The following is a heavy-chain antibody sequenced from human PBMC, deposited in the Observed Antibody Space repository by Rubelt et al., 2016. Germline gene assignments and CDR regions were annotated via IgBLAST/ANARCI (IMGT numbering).Heavy chain of an antibody. J-gene: IGHJ6*02. V-gene: IGHV4-59*08. CDR1: GGSISTYY. Sequence: QVQLQVSGPGLLKPSETLSLTCTVSGGSISTYYWSWIRQPPGKGLEWIGNIYYSGSTKYNPSLKSRVTISVDTSNDQFSLKLSSVTAADTAVYYCARGNYYYGMDVWGQGTTVTVSS. CDR3: ARGNYYYGMDV. D-gene: IGHD3-10*01. CDR2: IYYSGST.